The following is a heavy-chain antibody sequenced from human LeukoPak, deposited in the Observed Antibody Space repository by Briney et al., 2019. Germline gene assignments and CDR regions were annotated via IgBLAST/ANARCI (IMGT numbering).Heavy chain of an antibody. D-gene: IGHD5/OR15-5a*01. CDR3: VRRYYEYNVYDRHFDY. J-gene: IGHJ4*02. V-gene: IGHV3-74*03. Sequence: GGSLGLWCAAYGFPVRRDWMYWGRQDPGKGLVWVSRISDDGSITTYADSVKGRFTISRDNAKSTVFLQMNSLRAEDTAVYFCVRRYYEYNVYDRHFDYWGQGILVTVSS. CDR1: GFPVRRDW. CDR2: ISDDGSIT.